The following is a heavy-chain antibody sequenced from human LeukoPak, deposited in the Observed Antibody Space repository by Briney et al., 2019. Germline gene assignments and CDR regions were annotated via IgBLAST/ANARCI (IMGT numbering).Heavy chain of an antibody. D-gene: IGHD3-10*01. J-gene: IGHJ4*02. CDR1: GGSFSGYY. V-gene: IGHV4-34*01. Sequence: SETLSLTCAVYGGSFSGYYWSWIRQPPGKGLEWSGEINHSGSTNYNPSLKSRVTISVDTSKNQFSLKLSSVTAADTAVYYCARGVSEGRDFDYWGQGTLVTVSS. CDR2: INHSGST. CDR3: ARGVSEGRDFDY.